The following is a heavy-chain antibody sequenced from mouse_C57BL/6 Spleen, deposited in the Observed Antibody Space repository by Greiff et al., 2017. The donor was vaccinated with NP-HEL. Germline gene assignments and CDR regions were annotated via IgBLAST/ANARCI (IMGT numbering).Heavy chain of an antibody. CDR2: INPNYGTT. V-gene: IGHV1-39*01. D-gene: IGHD1-1*01. Sequence: EVKLMESGPELVKPGASVKISCKASGYSFTDYNMNWVKQSNGKSLEWIGVINPNYGTTSYNQKFKGKATLTVDQSSSTAYMQLNSLTSEDSAVYYCAGYGSSYGYFDYWGQGTTLTVSS. CDR1: GYSFTDYN. CDR3: AGYGSSYGYFDY. J-gene: IGHJ2*01.